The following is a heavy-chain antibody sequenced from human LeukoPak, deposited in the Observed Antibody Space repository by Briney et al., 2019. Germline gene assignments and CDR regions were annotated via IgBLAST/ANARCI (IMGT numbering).Heavy chain of an antibody. D-gene: IGHD3-22*01. J-gene: IGHJ4*02. CDR3: ARDSSGYFEVYFDY. CDR1: GFTFSDYY. Sequence: RPGGSLRLSCAASGFTFSDYYMSWIRQAPGKGLEWVSYISSSGSTIYYADSVKGRFTISRDNAKNSLYLQMNSLRAEDTAVYYCARDSSGYFEVYFDYWGQGTLVTVSS. CDR2: ISSSGSTI. V-gene: IGHV3-11*01.